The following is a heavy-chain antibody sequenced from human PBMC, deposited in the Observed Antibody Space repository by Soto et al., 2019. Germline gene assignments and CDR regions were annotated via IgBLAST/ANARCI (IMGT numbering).Heavy chain of an antibody. D-gene: IGHD4-17*01. J-gene: IGHJ5*02. V-gene: IGHV4-59*01. CDR2: IYYSGST. CDR1: GGSISSYY. Sequence: QVQLQESGPGLVKPSETLSLTCTVSGGSISSYYWSWIRQPPGKGLEWIGYIYYSGSTNYNPSLNGRVTISVDTAKNQVSLKLSSVTAADTAVYYCARDGDYGDGNWFDPWGQGTLVTVSS. CDR3: ARDGDYGDGNWFDP.